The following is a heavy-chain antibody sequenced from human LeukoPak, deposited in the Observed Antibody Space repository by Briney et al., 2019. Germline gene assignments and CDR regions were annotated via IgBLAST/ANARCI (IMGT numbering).Heavy chain of an antibody. CDR3: AGVGAAAGTLDV. D-gene: IGHD6-13*01. Sequence: ASVKVSCTASGYTFTSYGISWVRQAPGQGLEWMGWISAYNGNTNYAQKLQGRVTMTTDTSTSTAYMELRSLRSDDTAVYYCAGVGAAAGTLDVWGQGTTVTVSS. CDR1: GYTFTSYG. J-gene: IGHJ6*02. V-gene: IGHV1-18*01. CDR2: ISAYNGNT.